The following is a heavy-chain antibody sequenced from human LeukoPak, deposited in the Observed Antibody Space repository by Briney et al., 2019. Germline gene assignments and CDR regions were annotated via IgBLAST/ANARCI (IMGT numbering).Heavy chain of an antibody. V-gene: IGHV3-30-3*01. J-gene: IGHJ4*02. D-gene: IGHD6-19*01. Sequence: GGSLRLSCVASGFTFSSYAMHWVRQAPGKGLEWVAVISYDGSNKYYADSVKGRFTISRDNSKNTLYLQMNSLRAEDTAVYYCARVSGWYYFDYWGQGTLVTVSS. CDR1: GFTFSSYA. CDR3: ARVSGWYYFDY. CDR2: ISYDGSNK.